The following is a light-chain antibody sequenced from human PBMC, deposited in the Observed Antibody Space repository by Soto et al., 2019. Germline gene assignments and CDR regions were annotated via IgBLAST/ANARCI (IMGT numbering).Light chain of an antibody. V-gene: IGLV7-46*01. CDR3: LLAYSGALMI. J-gene: IGLJ2*01. CDR2: DIS. CDR1: TGAVTSGHY. Sequence: QTVVTQEPSLTVSPGGTVTLTCGSSTGAVTSGHYPYWFQKKPGQAPRTLIYDISNKPSWTPARFSGSLLGGKAALTLSGAESEDETEYYCLLAYSGALMIFGGGTKVTVL.